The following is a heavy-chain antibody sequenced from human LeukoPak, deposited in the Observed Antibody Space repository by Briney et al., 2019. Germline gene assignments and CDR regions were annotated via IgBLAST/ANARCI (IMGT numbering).Heavy chain of an antibody. D-gene: IGHD1-1*01. J-gene: IGHJ4*02. CDR1: GFTFSSYA. Sequence: PGGSLRLSCAASGFTFSSYAMSWVRQAPGKGLEWVSAISGSGGSTYYADSVKGRFTISRDNSKNTLYLQMNSLRAEDTAVYYCARSPNAGPFIGNYFDYWGQGTLVTVSS. CDR3: ARSPNAGPFIGNYFDY. V-gene: IGHV3-23*01. CDR2: ISGSGGST.